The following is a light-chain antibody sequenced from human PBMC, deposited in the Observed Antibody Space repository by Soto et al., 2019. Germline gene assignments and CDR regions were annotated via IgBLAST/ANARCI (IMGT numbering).Light chain of an antibody. Sequence: DIQMTQSPTSLSASIGDTVTITCRASQSIASFLNWLQLKPGKAPKLLISDTSTLQTGVPSRFSGGGSGTEFTLTISSLQPEDSAIYYCQQFGDWPSFGLGTKLEI. V-gene: IGKV1-39*01. CDR2: DTS. CDR1: QSIASF. CDR3: QQFGDWPS. J-gene: IGKJ1*01.